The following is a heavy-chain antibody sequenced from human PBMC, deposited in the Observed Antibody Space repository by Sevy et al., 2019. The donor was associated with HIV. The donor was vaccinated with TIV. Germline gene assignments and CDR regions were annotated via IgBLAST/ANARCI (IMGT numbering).Heavy chain of an antibody. D-gene: IGHD1-26*01. V-gene: IGHV3-49*04. CDR1: GFTFGDYT. CDR3: TRVEGAADWGMDV. J-gene: IGHJ6*02. CDR2: IRAKPYGGTT. Sequence: GGSLRLSCTVSGFTFGDYTLSWVRQAPGKGLEWVAFIRAKPYGGTTEYAASVKGRFTISRDDSKSIAYLQMNSLKTEDTAVYYCTRVEGAADWGMDVWGQGTTVTVSS.